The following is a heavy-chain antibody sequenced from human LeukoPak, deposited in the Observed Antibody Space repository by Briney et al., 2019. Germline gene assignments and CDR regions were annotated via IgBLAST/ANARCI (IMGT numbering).Heavy chain of an antibody. Sequence: GASVKVSCKASGGTFSSYAISWVRQAPGQGLEWMGRIIPILGIANYAQKFQGRVTITADKSTSTAYMELSSLRSDDTAVYYCARMQYSSSVPFDYWGQGTLVTVSS. CDR2: IIPILGIA. CDR3: ARMQYSSSVPFDY. D-gene: IGHD6-6*01. J-gene: IGHJ4*02. CDR1: GGTFSSYA. V-gene: IGHV1-69*04.